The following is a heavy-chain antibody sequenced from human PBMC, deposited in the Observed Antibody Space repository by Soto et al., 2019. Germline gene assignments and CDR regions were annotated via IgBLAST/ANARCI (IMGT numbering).Heavy chain of an antibody. Sequence: SETLSLTCTVSGGSISSYYWSWIRQPPGKGLEWIGYIYYSGSTNYNPSLKSRVTISVDTSKNQFSLKLSSVTAADTAVYYCARGRSLYYDFWSGYGFSYYFDYWGQGTLVTVSS. J-gene: IGHJ4*02. CDR2: IYYSGST. CDR3: ARGRSLYYDFWSGYGFSYYFDY. D-gene: IGHD3-3*01. CDR1: GGSISSYY. V-gene: IGHV4-59*12.